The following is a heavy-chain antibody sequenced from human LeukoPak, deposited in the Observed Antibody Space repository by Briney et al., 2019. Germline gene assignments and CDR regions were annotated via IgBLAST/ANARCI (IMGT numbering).Heavy chain of an antibody. CDR2: ISSGSITI. J-gene: IGHJ3*02. Sequence: GGSLRLSCAASGFTFSNYNMNWVRQAPGKGLEWVSYISSGSITIYYADSVKGRFTISRDNAKNSLYLQMNSLRDEDTAVYYCARVATNDRRNAFDIWGQGTMVTVSS. CDR3: ARVATNDRRNAFDI. CDR1: GFTFSNYN. V-gene: IGHV3-48*02. D-gene: IGHD2-8*01.